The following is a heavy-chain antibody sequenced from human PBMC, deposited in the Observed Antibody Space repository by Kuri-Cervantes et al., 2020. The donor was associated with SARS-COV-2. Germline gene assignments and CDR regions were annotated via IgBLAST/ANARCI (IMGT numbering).Heavy chain of an antibody. D-gene: IGHD6-19*01. J-gene: IGHJ4*02. CDR1: GFTFSSYE. Sequence: GGSLRLSCAASGFTFSSYEMNWVRQAPGKGLEWVSYISSSSSTIYYADSVKGRFTISRDNAKNSLHLQMNSLRAEDTAVYYCARDSSSGWFSYWGQGTLVTVSS. CDR3: ARDSSSGWFSY. V-gene: IGHV3-48*01. CDR2: ISSSSSTI.